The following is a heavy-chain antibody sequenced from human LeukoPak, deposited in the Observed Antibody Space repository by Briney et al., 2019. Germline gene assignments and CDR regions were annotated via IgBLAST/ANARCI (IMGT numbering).Heavy chain of an antibody. CDR2: ISYDGSNK. V-gene: IGHV3-30*01. Sequence: GGSLRLSCAASGFTFSSYAMHWVRQAPGKGXXXXAVISYDGSNKYYADSVKGRFTISRDNSKNTLYLQMNSLRAEDTAVYYCASPTVAGTPYFDYWGQGTLVTVSS. CDR3: ASPTVAGTPYFDY. CDR1: GFTFSSYA. J-gene: IGHJ4*02. D-gene: IGHD6-19*01.